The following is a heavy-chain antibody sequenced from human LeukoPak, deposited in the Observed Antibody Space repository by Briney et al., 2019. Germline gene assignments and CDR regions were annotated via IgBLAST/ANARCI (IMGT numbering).Heavy chain of an antibody. CDR2: ISGSGGST. D-gene: IGHD3-22*01. V-gene: IGHV3-23*01. CDR1: GFTFSSYA. CDR3: YYYDSSGYSDFDY. Sequence: GGSLRLSCAASGFTFSSYAMSWVRQAPGKGLEWVSAISGSGGSTYYADSVKGRFTISRDNSKNTLYLQMNSLRAEDTAVYYPYYYDSSGYSDFDYWGQGTPVTVSS. J-gene: IGHJ4*02.